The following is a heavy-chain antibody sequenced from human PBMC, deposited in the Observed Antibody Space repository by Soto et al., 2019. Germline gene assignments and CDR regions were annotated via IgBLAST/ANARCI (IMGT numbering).Heavy chain of an antibody. CDR2: IIPILGIA. V-gene: IGHV1-69*08. Sequence: QVQLVQSGAEVKKPGSSVKVSCKASGGTFSSYTISWVRQAPGQGLEWMGRIIPILGIANYAQKCQGRVTITADKSTSTAYMELSSLRSDDTAVYYCARDGRSVVVPAAMYYWGQGTLVTVSS. CDR1: GGTFSSYT. CDR3: ARDGRSVVVPAAMYY. J-gene: IGHJ4*02. D-gene: IGHD2-2*01.